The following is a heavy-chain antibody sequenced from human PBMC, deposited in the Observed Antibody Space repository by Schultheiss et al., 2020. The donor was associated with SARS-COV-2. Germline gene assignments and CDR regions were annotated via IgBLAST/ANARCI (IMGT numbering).Heavy chain of an antibody. J-gene: IGHJ4*02. CDR1: GGSFSGYY. D-gene: IGHD3-10*01. CDR3: ARDHLQTRFGELPEAEFDY. V-gene: IGHV4-34*01. CDR2: INHSGST. Sequence: SETLSLTCAVYGGSFSGYYWSWIRQPPGKGLEWIGEINHSGSTNYNPSLKSRVTISVDTSKNQFSLKLSSVTAADTAVYYCARDHLQTRFGELPEAEFDYWGQGTLVTVSS.